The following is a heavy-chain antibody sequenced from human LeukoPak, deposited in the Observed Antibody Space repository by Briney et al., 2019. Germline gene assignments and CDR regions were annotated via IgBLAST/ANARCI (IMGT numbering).Heavy chain of an antibody. D-gene: IGHD1-26*01. CDR1: GYTFTSYY. V-gene: IGHV1-46*01. J-gene: IGHJ4*02. Sequence: ASVKVSCKASGYTFTSYYMHWVRQAPGQGLEWMGIINPSGGSTSYAQKFQGRVTMTRDMSTSTVYMELSSLRSEDTAVYYCARSRYSGSYYGSADYWGQGTLVTVSS. CDR2: INPSGGST. CDR3: ARSRYSGSYYGSADY.